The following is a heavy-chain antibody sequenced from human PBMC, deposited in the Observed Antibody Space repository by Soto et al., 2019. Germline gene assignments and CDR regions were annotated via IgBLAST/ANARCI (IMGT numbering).Heavy chain of an antibody. CDR3: TTTKFYCGRVCYSYALDI. D-gene: IGHD2-21*02. CDR2: MKGKTEGGTT. J-gene: IGHJ3*02. Sequence: EVQLVESGGGFVKPGGSLRLSCAASGFAFRNAWMSWVRQAQGKGLEWVGRMKGKTEGGTTDYAAPVKGRFTISRDDSKNTLYLQMNSLKTEDTVVYYCTTTKFYCGRVCYSYALDIWGQGTVVTVSS. CDR1: GFAFRNAW. V-gene: IGHV3-15*01.